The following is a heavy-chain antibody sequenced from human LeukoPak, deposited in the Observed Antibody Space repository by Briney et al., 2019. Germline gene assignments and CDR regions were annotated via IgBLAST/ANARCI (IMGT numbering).Heavy chain of an antibody. Sequence: PGGSLRLSCAASGFTFSSYWMSWVRQAPGKGLEWVANIKQDGSEKYYVDSVKGRFTISRDNAKNSLYLQMNSLRAEDTAVYYCALSDFWSGSRFDYWGQGALVTVSS. CDR3: ALSDFWSGSRFDY. J-gene: IGHJ4*02. CDR2: IKQDGSEK. V-gene: IGHV3-7*01. CDR1: GFTFSSYW. D-gene: IGHD3-3*01.